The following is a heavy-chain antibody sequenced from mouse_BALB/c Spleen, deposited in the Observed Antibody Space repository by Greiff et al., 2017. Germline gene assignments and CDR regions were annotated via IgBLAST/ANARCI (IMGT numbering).Heavy chain of an antibody. D-gene: IGHD1-1*01. CDR1: GFTFSSYA. CDR2: ISSGGST. CDR3: ARDYYGYAMDY. V-gene: IGHV5-6-5*01. J-gene: IGHJ4*01. Sequence: DVMLVESGGGLVKPGGSLKLSCAASGFTFSSYAMSWVRQTPEKRLEWVASISSGGSTYYPDSVKGRFTISRDNAKNILYLQMSSLRSEDTAMYYCARDYYGYAMDYWGQGTSVTVSS.